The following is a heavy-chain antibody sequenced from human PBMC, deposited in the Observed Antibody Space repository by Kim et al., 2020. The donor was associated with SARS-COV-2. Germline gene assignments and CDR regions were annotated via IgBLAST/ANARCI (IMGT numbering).Heavy chain of an antibody. J-gene: IGHJ4*02. V-gene: IGHV1-69*13. CDR1: GGTFSSYA. Sequence: AVKVSCKASGGTFSSYAISWVRQAPGQGLEGMGGIIPIFGTENYAQKFQGRVTITADESTSTAYMELSSLRSEDTAVYYCVLANGSGSYYADYWGQGTLVTVSS. D-gene: IGHD3-10*01. CDR2: IIPIFGTE. CDR3: VLANGSGSYYADY.